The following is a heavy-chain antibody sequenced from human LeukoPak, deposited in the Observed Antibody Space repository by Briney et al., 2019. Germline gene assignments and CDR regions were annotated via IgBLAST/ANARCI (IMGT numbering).Heavy chain of an antibody. CDR1: GYTFTSYV. CDR3: ARESTTRGGYSGYED. D-gene: IGHD5-12*01. J-gene: IGHJ4*02. CDR2: INAGNGNT. V-gene: IGHV1-3*03. Sequence: AASVKVSCKASGYTFTSYVIHWVRQAPGQRLEWMGWINAGNGNTKYSQEFQDRVTITRDTSASTVYMELSSLRSGDMAVYYCARESTTRGGYSGYEDWGQGTLVTVSS.